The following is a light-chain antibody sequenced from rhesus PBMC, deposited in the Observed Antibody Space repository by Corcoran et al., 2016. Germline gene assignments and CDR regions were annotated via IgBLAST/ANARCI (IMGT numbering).Light chain of an antibody. CDR2: YTS. CDR1: QVISSW. Sequence: DIQMTQSPSSLSVSVGDKVTITCHASQVISSWLAWYQQKPGKAPQPLIYYTSILQSGVPSRFSDSGSGTDYTLTITSLQPEDFATYYCQQYDDLPWTFGQGTKVEIK. CDR3: QQYDDLPWT. J-gene: IGKJ1*01. V-gene: IGKV1-19*01.